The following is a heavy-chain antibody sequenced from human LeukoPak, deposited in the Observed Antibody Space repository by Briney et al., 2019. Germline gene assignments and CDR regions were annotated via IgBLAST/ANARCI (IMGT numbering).Heavy chain of an antibody. CDR1: GASVSNYY. CDR3: ARGPLDSGYTYFDY. J-gene: IGHJ4*02. CDR2: FSYSGST. D-gene: IGHD5-12*01. V-gene: IGHV4-59*02. Sequence: SETLSLTCTVSGASVSNYYWSWIRQPPGKGLEWIGYFSYSGSTNYNPSLKSRVTISVDTSMNQFSLKLSSVTAADTAVYYCARGPLDSGYTYFDYWGQGTLVSVAS.